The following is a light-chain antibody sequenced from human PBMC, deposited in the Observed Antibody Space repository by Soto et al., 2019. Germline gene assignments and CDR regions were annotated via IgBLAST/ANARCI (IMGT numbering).Light chain of an antibody. Sequence: DIQMTQSPSTLSASVGDRVTITCRASQSIKSWLAWYQQKPGKAPNLLIYTASSLQSGVPSRFSGSGSGTDFTLTINGLQPEYFATYYCQQAASFPITFGQGTRLEIK. CDR3: QQAASFPIT. J-gene: IGKJ5*01. CDR2: TAS. CDR1: QSIKSW. V-gene: IGKV1-12*01.